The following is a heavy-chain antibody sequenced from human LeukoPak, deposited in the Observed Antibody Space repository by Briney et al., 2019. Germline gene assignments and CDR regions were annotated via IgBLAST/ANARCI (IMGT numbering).Heavy chain of an antibody. V-gene: IGHV1-24*01. Sequence: ASVKVSCKVSGYTLTELSMHWVRQAPGKGLEWMGGFDPEDGETIYAQKFQGRVTMIEDTSTDTAYMELSSLRSEDTAVYYCATEGWVVGATYYFDYWGQGTLVTVSS. CDR3: ATEGWVVGATYYFDY. CDR1: GYTLTELS. J-gene: IGHJ4*02. D-gene: IGHD1-26*01. CDR2: FDPEDGET.